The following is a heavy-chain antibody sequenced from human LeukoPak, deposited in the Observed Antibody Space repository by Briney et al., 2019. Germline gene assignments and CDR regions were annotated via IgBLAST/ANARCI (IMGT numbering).Heavy chain of an antibody. CDR3: ARGVRGVIIDY. D-gene: IGHD3-10*02. J-gene: IGHJ4*02. CDR2: IRHDGSEK. Sequence: GGSLRLSCAASGFTFSSYWMSWVRQAPGKGLEWVANIRHDGSEKYYVDSVKGRFTISRDNAKNSLYLQMNSLRAEDTAVYYCARGVRGVIIDYWGQGTLITVSS. CDR1: GFTFSSYW. V-gene: IGHV3-7*01.